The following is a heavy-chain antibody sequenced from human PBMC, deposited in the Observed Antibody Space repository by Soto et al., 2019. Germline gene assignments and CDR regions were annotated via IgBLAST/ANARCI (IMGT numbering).Heavy chain of an antibody. CDR1: GFIFENFG. D-gene: IGHD1-26*01. V-gene: IGHV3-23*01. CDR2: ISGSGFKK. J-gene: IGHJ5*02. Sequence: GALRLSCAASGFIFENFGMSWVRQAPGKGLEWISSISGSGFKKYYADSVKGRFTISRDNSKSTVYLELNNLSAEDTAVYHCAKNQGVELVPLATVDWFDPWGQGSVVTVSS. CDR3: AKNQGVELVPLATVDWFDP.